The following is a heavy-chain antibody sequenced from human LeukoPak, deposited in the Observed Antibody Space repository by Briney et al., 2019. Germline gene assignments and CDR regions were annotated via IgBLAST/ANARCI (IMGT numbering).Heavy chain of an antibody. D-gene: IGHD2-21*02. CDR3: AKDSWDGDCVLDY. CDR2: ISYDGSNK. V-gene: IGHV3-30*18. Sequence: GGSLRLSCAASGFTFSSYGMHWVRQAPGKGLEWVAVISYDGSNKYYADSVKSRFTISRDNSKNTLYLQMNSLRAEDTAVYYCAKDSWDGDCVLDYWGQGTLVTVSS. CDR1: GFTFSSYG. J-gene: IGHJ4*02.